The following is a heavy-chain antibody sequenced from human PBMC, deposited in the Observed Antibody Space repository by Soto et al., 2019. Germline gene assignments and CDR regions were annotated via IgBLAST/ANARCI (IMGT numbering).Heavy chain of an antibody. D-gene: IGHD2-15*01. CDR1: GFTFSSYS. V-gene: IGHV3-21*01. Sequence: EVQLVESGGGLVKPGGSLRLSCAASGFTFSSYSMNWVRQAPGKGLEWVSSISSSSSYIYYADSVKGRFTISRDNAKNSLYLKMNSLRAEDTAVYYCARSGDHCSGGSCYPRSGDYWGQGTLVTVSS. J-gene: IGHJ4*02. CDR2: ISSSSSYI. CDR3: ARSGDHCSGGSCYPRSGDY.